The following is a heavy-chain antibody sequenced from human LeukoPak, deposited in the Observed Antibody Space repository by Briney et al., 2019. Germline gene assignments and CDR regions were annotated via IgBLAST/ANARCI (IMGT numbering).Heavy chain of an antibody. CDR1: GYSISSGYY. CDR3: ASLQIQLKYYYYMDV. D-gene: IGHD5-18*01. Sequence: SETLSLTCTVSGYSISSGYYWGWIRQPPGKGLEWIGSIYHSGSTYYNPSLKSRVTISVDTSKNQFSLKLSSVTAADTAVYYCASLQIQLKYYYYMDVWGKGTTVTVSS. J-gene: IGHJ6*03. V-gene: IGHV4-38-2*02. CDR2: IYHSGST.